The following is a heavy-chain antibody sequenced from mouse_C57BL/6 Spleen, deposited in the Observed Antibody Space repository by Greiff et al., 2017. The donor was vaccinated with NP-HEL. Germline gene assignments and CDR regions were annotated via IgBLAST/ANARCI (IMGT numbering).Heavy chain of an antibody. J-gene: IGHJ4*01. V-gene: IGHV5-4*01. CDR3: ARASYGNLYAMDY. CDR1: GFTFSSYA. CDR2: ISDGGSYT. Sequence: EVQLVESGGGLVKPGGSLKLSCAASGFTFSSYAMSWVRQTPEKRLEWVATISDGGSYTYYPDNVKGRFTISRDNAKNNLYLQMSHLKSEDTAMYYCARASYGNLYAMDYWGQGTSVTVSS. D-gene: IGHD2-1*01.